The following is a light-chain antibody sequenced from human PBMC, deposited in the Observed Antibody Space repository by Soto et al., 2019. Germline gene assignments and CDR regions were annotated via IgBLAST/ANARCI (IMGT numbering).Light chain of an antibody. J-gene: IGKJ2*01. CDR2: GSS. Sequence: EVVLTQSPDTLSLSPGERATLSCRASQSVSNNDFAWYQHKPGQAPRLLIFGSSDRATSVPDRFSGTGSGTDFTLTISRMEPEDFAVYYCPQYGSSPPYTFGQGTTLEIK. V-gene: IGKV3-20*01. CDR1: QSVSNND. CDR3: PQYGSSPPYT.